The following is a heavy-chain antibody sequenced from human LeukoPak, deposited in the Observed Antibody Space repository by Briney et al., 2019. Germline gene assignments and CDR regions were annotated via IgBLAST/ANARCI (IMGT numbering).Heavy chain of an antibody. CDR3: ARDRSSGWLLRH. CDR2: IYSGGST. D-gene: IGHD6-19*01. CDR1: GFTVSSNY. Sequence: PGGSLRPSCAASGFTVSSNYMSWVRQAPGKGLEWVSVIYSGGSTYYADSVKGRFTISRDNSKNTLYLQMNSLRAEDTAVYYCARDRSSGWLLRHWGQGTLVTVSS. J-gene: IGHJ4*02. V-gene: IGHV3-53*01.